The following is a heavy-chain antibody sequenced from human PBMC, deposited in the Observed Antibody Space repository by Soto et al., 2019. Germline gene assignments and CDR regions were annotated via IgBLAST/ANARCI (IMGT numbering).Heavy chain of an antibody. CDR3: AKGRAVAGTGWYFDL. V-gene: IGHV3-30*18. CDR1: GFTFSSYG. J-gene: IGHJ2*01. D-gene: IGHD6-19*01. CDR2: ISYDGSNK. Sequence: QVQLVESGGGVVQPGRSLRLSCAASGFTFSSYGMHWVRQAPGKGLEWVAVISYDGSNKYYADSVKGRFTISRENSKNTLYLQMNSLRAEDTAVYYCAKGRAVAGTGWYFDLWGRGTLVTVSS.